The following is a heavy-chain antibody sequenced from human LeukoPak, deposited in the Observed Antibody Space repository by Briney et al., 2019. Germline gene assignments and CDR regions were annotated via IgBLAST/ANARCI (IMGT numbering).Heavy chain of an antibody. Sequence: ASVKVSCKTSGYTFSSYDIGWVRQAPGQGLEWLGMINTNNGYTNYAQKLQGRVTMTRDMSTSTAYMELGSLRSDDTAVYYCARRKLGSLVVVPGLFDYWGQGTLVTVSS. J-gene: IGHJ4*02. CDR1: GYTFSSYD. V-gene: IGHV1-18*01. CDR3: ARRKLGSLVVVPGLFDY. D-gene: IGHD2-2*01. CDR2: INTNNGYT.